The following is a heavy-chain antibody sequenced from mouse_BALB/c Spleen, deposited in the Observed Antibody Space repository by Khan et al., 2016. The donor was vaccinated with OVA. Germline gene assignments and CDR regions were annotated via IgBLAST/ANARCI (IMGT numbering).Heavy chain of an antibody. Sequence: VQLKESGPGLVKPSQSLSLTCTVTGYSITSDYAWNWIRQFPGNTLEWMGYISYSGSTNYNPSLKSRISITRDTSKNQFFLQLNSVTTEDTATYYCARDGSRYNYAMDYWGQGTSVTVSS. CDR1: GYSITSDYA. J-gene: IGHJ4*01. CDR2: ISYSGST. V-gene: IGHV3-2*02. CDR3: ARDGSRYNYAMDY. D-gene: IGHD2-3*01.